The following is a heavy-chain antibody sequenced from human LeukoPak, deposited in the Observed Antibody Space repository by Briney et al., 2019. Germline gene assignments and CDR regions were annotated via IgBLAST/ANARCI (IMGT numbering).Heavy chain of an antibody. D-gene: IGHD6-19*01. CDR3: AKDPSSGWYFGFDY. Sequence: GGSLRLSCAASGFTFSSYGMSWVRQAPGKGLEWVSAISGSGGSTYYADSVKGRFTISRDNSKNTLYLQMKSLRAEDTAVYYCAKDPSSGWYFGFDYWGQGTLVTVSS. CDR2: ISGSGGST. V-gene: IGHV3-23*01. J-gene: IGHJ4*02. CDR1: GFTFSSYG.